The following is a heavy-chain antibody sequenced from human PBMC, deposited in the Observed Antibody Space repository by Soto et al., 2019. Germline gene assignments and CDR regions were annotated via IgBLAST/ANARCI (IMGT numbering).Heavy chain of an antibody. Sequence: EVQLVESGGGLIQPGGSLRLSCAVSGFTVSNNYMSWVRQAPGKGLEGVSVIYSGGYTAYGDSVKGRFTISRDNSKNTLYLKRNGRGAADRAVFYGGTPPGGGGYWGQGTLVTVSS. D-gene: IGHD3-10*01. V-gene: IGHV3-53*01. CDR2: IYSGGYT. CDR3: GTPPGGGGY. J-gene: IGHJ4*02. CDR1: GFTVSNNY.